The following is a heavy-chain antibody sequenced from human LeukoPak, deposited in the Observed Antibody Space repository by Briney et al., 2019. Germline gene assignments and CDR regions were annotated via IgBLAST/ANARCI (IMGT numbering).Heavy chain of an antibody. V-gene: IGHV3-21*01. CDR1: GFTFSSYS. CDR2: IISSSSYI. CDR3: AREDDSSGYPYDY. Sequence: AGSLRLSCAASGFTFSSYSRNWFRQAPGKVLEWVSSIISSSSYIYYADSVKGRFTISRDNAKNSLYLQMHSLRAADTAVYYCAREDDSSGYPYDYWGPGTLVTVSS. D-gene: IGHD3-22*01. J-gene: IGHJ4*02.